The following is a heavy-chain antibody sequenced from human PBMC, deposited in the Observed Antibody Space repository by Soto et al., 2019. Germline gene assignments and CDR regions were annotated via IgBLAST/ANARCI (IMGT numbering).Heavy chain of an antibody. J-gene: IGHJ6*02. D-gene: IGHD5-18*01. CDR3: ARGPVDTAMAYYYYYGMDV. CDR2: IYYSGST. CDR1: GGSISSYY. Sequence: SETLSLTCTVSGGSISSYYWSWIRQPPGKGLEWIGYIYYSGSTNYNPSLKSRVTISVDTSKNQFSLKLSSVTAADTAVYYCARGPVDTAMAYYYYYGMDVWGQGTTVTVSS. V-gene: IGHV4-59*01.